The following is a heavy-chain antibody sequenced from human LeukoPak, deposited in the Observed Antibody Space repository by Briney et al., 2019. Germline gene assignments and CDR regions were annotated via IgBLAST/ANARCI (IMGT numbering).Heavy chain of an antibody. J-gene: IGHJ3*02. CDR1: GGSISSSSYY. CDR2: IYYSGST. CDR3: ARDLYYYDSSGTDAFDI. Sequence: SETLSLTCTVSGGSISSSSYYWGWIRQPPGKGLEWIGYIYYSGSTNYNPSLKCRVTISVDTSKNQFSLKLSSVTAADTAVYYCARDLYYYDSSGTDAFDIWGQGTMVTVSS. D-gene: IGHD3-22*01. V-gene: IGHV4-61*01.